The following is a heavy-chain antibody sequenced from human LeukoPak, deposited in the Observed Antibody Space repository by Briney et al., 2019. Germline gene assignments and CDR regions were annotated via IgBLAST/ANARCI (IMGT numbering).Heavy chain of an antibody. CDR1: GYTFTNYV. Sequence: ASVKVSCKASGYTFTNYVISWVRQAPGQGLEWMGWFATYKGNTNYAQRLQGKVTMTTDTSTNTAYMEVRSLRSDDTAVYYCARRAMADYWGQGTLVSVSS. CDR2: FATYKGNT. D-gene: IGHD2-8*01. J-gene: IGHJ4*02. V-gene: IGHV1-18*01. CDR3: ARRAMADY.